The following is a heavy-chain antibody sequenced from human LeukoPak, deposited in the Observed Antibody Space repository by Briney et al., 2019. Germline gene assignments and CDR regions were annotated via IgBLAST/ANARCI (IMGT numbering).Heavy chain of an antibody. Sequence: GGCLRLSCAASGFTFSTYWMSWVRQAPGKGLEWVANIKQGGSEKYYADSVRGRFTISRDDAQNSLFLQMNSLRAEDTAVYYCASALGAHYFGSWGQGTLVTVSS. V-gene: IGHV3-7*05. D-gene: IGHD1-26*01. J-gene: IGHJ4*02. CDR1: GFTFSTYW. CDR2: IKQGGSEK. CDR3: ASALGAHYFGS.